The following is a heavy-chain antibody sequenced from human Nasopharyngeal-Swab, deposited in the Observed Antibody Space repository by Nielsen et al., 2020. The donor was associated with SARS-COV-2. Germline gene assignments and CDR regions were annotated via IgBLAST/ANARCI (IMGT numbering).Heavy chain of an antibody. D-gene: IGHD2-15*01. CDR3: ARDRYCSGGSCYSPAFDI. J-gene: IGHJ3*02. CDR1: GFTFSSYG. CDR2: ISYDGSNK. Sequence: GESLKISCAASGFTFSSYGMHWVRQAPGKGLEWVAVISYDGSNKYYADSVKGRFTISRDNSKNTLYLQMNSLRAEDTAVYYCARDRYCSGGSCYSPAFDIWGQGTMVTVSS. V-gene: IGHV3-30*03.